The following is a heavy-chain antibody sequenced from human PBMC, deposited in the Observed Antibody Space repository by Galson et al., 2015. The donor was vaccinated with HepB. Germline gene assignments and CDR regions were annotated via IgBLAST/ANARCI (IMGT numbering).Heavy chain of an antibody. CDR2: ISSNGGST. CDR3: VKPARRGAVAGNPLLDP. J-gene: IGHJ5*02. CDR1: GFTFSSYA. V-gene: IGHV3-64D*06. D-gene: IGHD6-19*01. Sequence: SLRLSCAASGFTFSSYAMHWVRQAPGKGLEYVSAISSNGGSTYYADSVKGRFTIPRDNSKNTLYLQMSSLRAEDTAVYYCVKPARRGAVAGNPLLDPWGQGTLVTVSS.